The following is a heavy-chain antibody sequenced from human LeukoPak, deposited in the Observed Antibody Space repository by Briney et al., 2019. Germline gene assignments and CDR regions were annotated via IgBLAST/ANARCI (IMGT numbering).Heavy chain of an antibody. J-gene: IGHJ5*02. V-gene: IGHV3-23*01. CDR2: ISGGGGST. CDR1: GFTFSSYA. CDR3: AREEAQYMTTVTTSVYNWFDP. Sequence: GGSLRLSCAASGFTFSSYAMSWVRQAPGKGLEWVSAISGGGGSTYYADSVKGRFTISRDNSKNTLYLQMNSLRADDTAVYYCAREEAQYMTTVTTSVYNWFDPWGQGTLVTVSS. D-gene: IGHD4-17*01.